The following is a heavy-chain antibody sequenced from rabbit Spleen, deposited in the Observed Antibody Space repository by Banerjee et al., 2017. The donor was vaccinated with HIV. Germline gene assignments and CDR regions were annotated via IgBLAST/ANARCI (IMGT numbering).Heavy chain of an antibody. CDR2: MNTATGKP. CDR3: ARDLAAVIGWNLYL. D-gene: IGHD1-1*01. Sequence: QEQLEESGGGLVKPGGSLTLTCKASGLSFRDRDVMCWVRQAPGKGLEWIACMNTATGKPVYANWAKGRFAISKPSSTTVTLQMTSLTAADTATYFCARDLAAVIGWNLYLWGPGTLVTVS. J-gene: IGHJ6*01. CDR1: GLSFRDRDV. V-gene: IGHV1S45*01.